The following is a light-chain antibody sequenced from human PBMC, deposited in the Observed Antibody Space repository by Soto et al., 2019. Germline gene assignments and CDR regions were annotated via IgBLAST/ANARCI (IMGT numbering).Light chain of an antibody. V-gene: IGLV1-47*01. CDR1: SSNIGSNY. CDR2: RNN. CDR3: AAWDDSLSVL. Sequence: QSVLTQPPSASGTPGQRVTISCSGSSSNIGSNYVYWYQQFPGTAPKLLIYRNNQRPSGVPDRFSGSKSGTSASLAISGLRSDDEADYYCAAWDDSLSVLFGGGTQLTVL. J-gene: IGLJ2*01.